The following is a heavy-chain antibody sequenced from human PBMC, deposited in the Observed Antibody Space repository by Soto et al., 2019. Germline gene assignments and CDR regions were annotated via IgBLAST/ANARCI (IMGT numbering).Heavy chain of an antibody. J-gene: IGHJ6*02. CDR1: GFTFSDYY. D-gene: IGHD2-15*01. CDR3: AKDRVGYSVLYYYYGMDV. CDR2: ISSSSSYT. Sequence: GGSLRLSCAASGFTFSDYYMSWIRQAPGKGLEWVSYISSSSSYTNYADSVKGRFTISRDKSKNSLYLQMNSLRAEDTALYYCAKDRVGYSVLYYYYGMDVWGQGTTVTVSS. V-gene: IGHV3-11*05.